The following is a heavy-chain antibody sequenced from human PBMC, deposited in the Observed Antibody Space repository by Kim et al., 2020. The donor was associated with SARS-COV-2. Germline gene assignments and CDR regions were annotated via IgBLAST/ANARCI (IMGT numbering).Heavy chain of an antibody. J-gene: IGHJ4*02. CDR2: INHSGST. Sequence: SETLSLTCAVYGGSFSGYYWSWIRQPPGKGLEWIGEINHSGSTNYNPSLKSRVTISVDTSKNQFSLKLSSVTTADTAVYYCARERGRGYSYGLHFDYWGQGTLVTVSS. CDR1: GGSFSGYY. D-gene: IGHD5-18*01. V-gene: IGHV4-34*01. CDR3: ARERGRGYSYGLHFDY.